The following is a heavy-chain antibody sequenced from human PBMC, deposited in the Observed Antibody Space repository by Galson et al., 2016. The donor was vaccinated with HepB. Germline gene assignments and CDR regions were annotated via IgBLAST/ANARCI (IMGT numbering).Heavy chain of an antibody. Sequence: SLRLSCAGSGNTFGDYAMHWVRQVPGKGLEWVSGISWNSDVIAYADSVKGRFTISRDNAKNSLSLQMNSLGAEDTALYYCAKDRSGDCRTTGSCYLSGLDFWGQGTLGTVSS. CDR3: AKDRSGDCRTTGSCYLSGLDF. V-gene: IGHV3-9*01. CDR2: ISWNSDVI. CDR1: GNTFGDYA. D-gene: IGHD2-15*01. J-gene: IGHJ4*02.